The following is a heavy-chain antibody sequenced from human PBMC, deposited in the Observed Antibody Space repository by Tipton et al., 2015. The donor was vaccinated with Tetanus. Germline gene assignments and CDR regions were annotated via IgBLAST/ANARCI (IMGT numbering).Heavy chain of an antibody. Sequence: SMRLSCAASGFPFGSYAMSWVRQAPGKRLEWVSSITSGFSQFFPGTNVRINGDRIHYADSENVRFTISRDNTVITLYLHLHRLRVEDTAADYCAIGVGITNQVHDSWGQGTLVADSS. CDR1: GFPFGSYA. CDR3: AIGVGITNQVHDS. J-gene: IGHJ4*02. D-gene: IGHD1-14*01. V-gene: IGHV3-23*01. CDR2: ITSGFSQFFPGTNVRINGDRI.